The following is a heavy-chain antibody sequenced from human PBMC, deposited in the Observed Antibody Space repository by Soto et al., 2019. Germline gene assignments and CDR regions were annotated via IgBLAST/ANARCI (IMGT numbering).Heavy chain of an antibody. D-gene: IGHD3-3*01. J-gene: IGHJ4*02. CDR3: APRVLRTVFGLVTTTAIYFDF. CDR2: IYWDDDK. CDR1: GFSLTTSGVG. Sequence: QITLNESGPTQVKPRQTLTLTCTFSGFSLTTSGVGVGWIRQSPGKAPEWLALIYWDDDKRYSPSLKSRLTINKDTSKNQVVMTMADLDPADTATYYCAPRVLRTVFGLVTTTAIYFDFWGQGTPVAVSS. V-gene: IGHV2-5*02.